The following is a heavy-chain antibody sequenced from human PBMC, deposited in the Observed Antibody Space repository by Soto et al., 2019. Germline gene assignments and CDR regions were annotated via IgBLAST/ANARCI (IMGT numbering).Heavy chain of an antibody. CDR3: ATGRYTYGYIFDY. CDR2: IYPGDSDT. D-gene: IGHD5-18*01. V-gene: IGHV5-51*01. CDR1: GYTFTSYW. Sequence: GESLKIACKGSGYTFTSYWIGWVRQMPGKGLEWMGIIYPGDSDTRYSPSLQGQVTMSADKSISTAYLQWSSLKASDTAMYYCATGRYTYGYIFDYWGQGTLVTVSS. J-gene: IGHJ4*02.